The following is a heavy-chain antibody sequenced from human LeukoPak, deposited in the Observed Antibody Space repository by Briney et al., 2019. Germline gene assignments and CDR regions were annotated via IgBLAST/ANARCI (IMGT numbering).Heavy chain of an antibody. V-gene: IGHV1-18*04. Sequence: ASVKVSCKASGYTFTSYGISWVRQAPGQGLEWMGWIRAYNGNTNYAQKLQGRVTMTTDTSTSTAYMELRSLRSDDTDVYYCARDEGYDILTGYYNVFWFDPWGQGTLVTVSS. CDR1: GYTFTSYG. CDR3: ARDEGYDILTGYYNVFWFDP. CDR2: IRAYNGNT. J-gene: IGHJ5*02. D-gene: IGHD3-9*01.